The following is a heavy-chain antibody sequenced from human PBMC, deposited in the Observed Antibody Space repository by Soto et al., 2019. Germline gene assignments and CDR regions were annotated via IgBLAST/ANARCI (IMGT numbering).Heavy chain of an antibody. D-gene: IGHD3-16*01. CDR2: IVPTLRLT. V-gene: IGHV1-69*02. CDR3: TTEKDGAGRAGVYY. CDR1: GGTSTIYT. Sequence: QVQLVQSGAEVKKPGSSLKVSCETSGGTSTIYTISWVRQAPGQGLQWMGRIVPTLRLTNYAQEFQGRLTITADTSTSTAHMELSSRTSEDAAVYYCTTEKDGAGRAGVYYWGQGTLVTVSS. J-gene: IGHJ4*02.